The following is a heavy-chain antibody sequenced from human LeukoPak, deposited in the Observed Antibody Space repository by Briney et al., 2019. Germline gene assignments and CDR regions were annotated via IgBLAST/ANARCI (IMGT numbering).Heavy chain of an antibody. CDR2: INPNSGGT. CDR1: GYTFTVYY. CDR3: ARDARSGYSYGPKVDY. V-gene: IGHV1-2*02. D-gene: IGHD5-18*01. J-gene: IGHJ4*02. Sequence: GASVKVSCKASGYTFTVYYMHWVRQAPRQGLEWMGWINPNSGGTNYAQKFQGRVTMTRDTSISTAYMELSRLRSDDTAVYYCARDARSGYSYGPKVDYWGQGTLVTVSS.